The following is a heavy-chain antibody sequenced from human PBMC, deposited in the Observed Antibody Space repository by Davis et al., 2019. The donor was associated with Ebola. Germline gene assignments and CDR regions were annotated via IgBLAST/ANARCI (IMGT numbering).Heavy chain of an antibody. CDR2: IYPGDSDT. CDR1: GYSFTSYW. V-gene: IGHV5-51*01. CDR3: ARRRMRDSSSWYWFDP. D-gene: IGHD6-13*01. Sequence: KVSCKGSGYSFTSYWISWVRQMPGKGLEWMGIIYPGDSDTRYSPSFQGQVTISADKSISTAYLQWSSLKASDTAMYYCARRRMRDSSSWYWFDPWGQGTLVTVSS. J-gene: IGHJ5*02.